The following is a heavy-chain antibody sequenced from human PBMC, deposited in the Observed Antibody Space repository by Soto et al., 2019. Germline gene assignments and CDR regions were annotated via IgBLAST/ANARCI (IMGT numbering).Heavy chain of an antibody. J-gene: IGHJ3*02. CDR1: GGSISSYY. CDR3: AREVDYYGSGSYSDDAFDI. Sequence: SETLSLTCTVSGGSISSYYWSWIRQPPGKGLEWIGYIYYSGSTNYNPSLKSRVTISVDTSKNQFSLKLSSVTAADTAVYYCAREVDYYGSGSYSDDAFDIWGQGTMVTVSS. V-gene: IGHV4-59*08. CDR2: IYYSGST. D-gene: IGHD3-10*01.